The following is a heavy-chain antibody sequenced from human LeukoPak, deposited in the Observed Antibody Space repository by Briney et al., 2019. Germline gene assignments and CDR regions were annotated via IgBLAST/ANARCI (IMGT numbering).Heavy chain of an antibody. CDR1: GYTFTSYG. V-gene: IGHV1-18*01. Sequence: GASVKVSCKASGYTFTSYGISWVRQAPGQGLEWMGWISAYNGDTNYAQKLQGRVTMTRDTSTSTVYMELSSLRSEDTAVYYCARECLRYFDWDPYGMDVWGQGTTVTVSS. J-gene: IGHJ6*02. D-gene: IGHD3-9*01. CDR3: ARECLRYFDWDPYGMDV. CDR2: ISAYNGDT.